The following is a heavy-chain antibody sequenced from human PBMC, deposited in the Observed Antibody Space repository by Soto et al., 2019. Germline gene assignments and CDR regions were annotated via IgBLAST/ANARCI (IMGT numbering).Heavy chain of an antibody. D-gene: IGHD3-9*01. CDR2: IGSGGDT. CDR1: GFTLSSYD. CDR3: TRKTPPTGMEV. Sequence: EVPLVESGGGLVQPGGSLRLSCAASGFTLSSYDIHWVRQATGEGLAWVSGIGSGGDTHYADSVKGRFIISREDGKNSLYLQRNKLRVGDTAVYYCTRKTPPTGMEVWGQWATVTVSS. J-gene: IGHJ6*02. V-gene: IGHV3-13*01.